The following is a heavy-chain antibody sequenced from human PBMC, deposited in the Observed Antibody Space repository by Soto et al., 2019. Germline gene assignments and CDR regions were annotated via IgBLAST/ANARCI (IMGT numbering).Heavy chain of an antibody. D-gene: IGHD2-21*02. CDR3: ARPGARYCGGDCYSSH. CDR1: GYMFSNYD. J-gene: IGHJ4*02. Sequence: QVQLVQSGAEVKKPGASVKVSCKASGYMFSNYDIIWVRQATGQGLEWMGWMNPDSDKTDYAQKFQGRVTMTGNTSIRTDYMELTALTYEDTAIYYCARPGARYCGGDCYSSHWGQGTLVTVSS. V-gene: IGHV1-8*01. CDR2: MNPDSDKT.